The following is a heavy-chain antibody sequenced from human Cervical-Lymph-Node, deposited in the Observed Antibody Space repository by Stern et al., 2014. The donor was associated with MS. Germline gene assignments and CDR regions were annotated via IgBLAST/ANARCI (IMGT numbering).Heavy chain of an antibody. CDR3: AKAYDYYDSSGYLYWYFDL. D-gene: IGHD3-22*01. CDR1: GFTFDDYA. V-gene: IGHV3-9*01. J-gene: IGHJ2*01. Sequence: EVQLVESGGGLVQPGRSLRLSCAASGFTFDDYAMHWVRPAPGKGLEWVSGISWNSGSIGYADSVKGRFTISRDNAKNSLYVQMNSLRTEDTALYYCAKAYDYYDSSGYLYWYFDLWGRGTLVTVSS. CDR2: ISWNSGSI.